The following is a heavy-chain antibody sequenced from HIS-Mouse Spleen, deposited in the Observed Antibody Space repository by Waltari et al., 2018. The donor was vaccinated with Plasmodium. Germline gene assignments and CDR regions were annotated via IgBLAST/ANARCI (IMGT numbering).Heavy chain of an antibody. J-gene: IGHJ4*02. CDR3: ARLRYSYGYFDY. D-gene: IGHD5-18*01. CDR2: IYYSGST. CDR1: GGSISSYY. Sequence: QVQLQESGPGLVKPSETLSLTCTVSGGSISSYYWSWIRQPPGKGLEWIGSIYYSGSTHYNPPLKRRVTISVDTSKNPFSLKLSSVTAADTAVYYCARLRYSYGYFDYWGQGTLVTVSS. V-gene: IGHV4-59*08.